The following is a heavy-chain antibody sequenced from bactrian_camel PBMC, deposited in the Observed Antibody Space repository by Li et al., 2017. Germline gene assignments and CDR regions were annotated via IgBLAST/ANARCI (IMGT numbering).Heavy chain of an antibody. CDR2: IYSDGSNT. CDR1: GNIASSYC. J-gene: IGHJ4*01. D-gene: IGHD2*01. V-gene: IGHV3-2*01. Sequence: HVQLVESGGASVQAGGSLRLSCAASGNIASSYCMGWFRQAPGKGLEWVSSIYSDGSNTYYADSVKGRGTISRDNAKNTVYLQMNSLKAEDTAVYFCVSDTCSKSTCYTRNYNYWGQGTQVTVS. CDR3: VSDTCSKSTCYTRNYNY.